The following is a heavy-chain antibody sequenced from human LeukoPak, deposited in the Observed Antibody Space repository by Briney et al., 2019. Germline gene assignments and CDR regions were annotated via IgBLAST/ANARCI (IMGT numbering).Heavy chain of an antibody. J-gene: IGHJ4*02. CDR3: AKRCPQAAAGKYYFDY. CDR2: ISGRYDST. D-gene: IGHD6-13*01. Sequence: GGSLRLSCAASGFTFSSNAMGWVRQAPGKGLEWVSAISGRYDSTYYADSVKGRFTISRDNSRSTLYLQMNSLRAEDTAVYYCAKRCPQAAAGKYYFDYWGQGTLVTVSS. CDR1: GFTFSSNA. V-gene: IGHV3-23*01.